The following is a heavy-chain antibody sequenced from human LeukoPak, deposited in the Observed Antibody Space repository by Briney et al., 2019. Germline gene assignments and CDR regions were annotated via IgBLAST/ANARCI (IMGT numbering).Heavy chain of an antibody. CDR2: IYTSEST. CDR3: VRGPTRYYFDY. CDR1: GGSISSGDYF. V-gene: IGHV4-61*02. J-gene: IGHJ4*02. Sequence: PSQTLSLTCTVSGGSISSGDYFWSWIRQPAGKGLEWIVRIYTSESTNYNHSLKSRVTISVDTSKNQFSLKLTSMPAADTAVDHCVRGPTRYYFDYWGQGTLVTVSS.